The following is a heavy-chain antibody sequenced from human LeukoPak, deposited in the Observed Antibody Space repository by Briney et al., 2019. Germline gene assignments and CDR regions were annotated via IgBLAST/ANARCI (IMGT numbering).Heavy chain of an antibody. Sequence: SETLSLTCAVYGGSFNGYYWSWIRQPPGKGLEWIGEINHSGSTNYNPSLKSRVTISVDTSKNQFSLKLSSVTAADTAVYYCARGPAVYDSSGYYTDYWGQGTLVTVSS. CDR1: GGSFNGYY. D-gene: IGHD3-22*01. CDR3: ARGPAVYDSSGYYTDY. CDR2: INHSGST. V-gene: IGHV4-34*01. J-gene: IGHJ4*02.